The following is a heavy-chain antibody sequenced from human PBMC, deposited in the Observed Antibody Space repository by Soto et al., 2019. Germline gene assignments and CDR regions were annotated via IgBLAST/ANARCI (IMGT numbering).Heavy chain of an antibody. D-gene: IGHD6-19*01. CDR2: ISYDGTNK. Sequence: QVQLVESGGGVVQPGRSLRLSCAASGFTFSSHGMHWVLQAAGKGLEWVAVISYDGTNKHYADTVKGRFTISRDNSKNTLYLQMNSLRAEDTAVYYCAKDYSSEWYGLDYWGQGIPVTVSS. CDR1: GFTFSSHG. J-gene: IGHJ4*02. V-gene: IGHV3-30*18. CDR3: AKDYSSEWYGLDY.